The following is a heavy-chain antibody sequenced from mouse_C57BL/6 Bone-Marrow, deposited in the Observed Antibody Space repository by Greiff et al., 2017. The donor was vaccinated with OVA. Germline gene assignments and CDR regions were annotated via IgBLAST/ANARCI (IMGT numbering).Heavy chain of an antibody. V-gene: IGHV2-2*01. J-gene: IGHJ4*01. CDR1: GFSLTSYG. CDR3: ASPFMVTGAMDY. Sequence: VQGVESGPGLVQPSQSLSITCTVSGFSLTSYGVHWVRQSPGKGLEWLGVIWSGGSTDYNAAFISRLSISKDNSKSQVFFKMNSLQADDTAIYYCASPFMVTGAMDYWGQGTSVTVSS. CDR2: IWSGGST. D-gene: IGHD2-2*01.